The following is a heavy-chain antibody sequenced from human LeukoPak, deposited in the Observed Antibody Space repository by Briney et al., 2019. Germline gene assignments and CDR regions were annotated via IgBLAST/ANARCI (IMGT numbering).Heavy chain of an antibody. Sequence: VASVKVSCKASGYTLSNNGITWVRQAPGQGHEWMGWIAADNRKTYYAQNLQDRVTMTTDSSTNTAYMDLRSLRSDDTAVYYCARVYWNGGRAFDYWGQGTLVTVSS. CDR3: ARVYWNGGRAFDY. J-gene: IGHJ4*02. CDR1: GYTLSNNG. D-gene: IGHD1-1*01. CDR2: IAADNRKT. V-gene: IGHV1-18*01.